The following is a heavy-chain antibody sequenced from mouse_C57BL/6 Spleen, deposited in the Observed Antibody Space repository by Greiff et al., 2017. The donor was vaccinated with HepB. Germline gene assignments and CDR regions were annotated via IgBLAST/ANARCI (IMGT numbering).Heavy chain of an antibody. Sequence: EVKLMESGGGLVQPGGSLKLSCAASGFTFSDYGMAWVRQAPRKGPEWVAFISNLAYSIYYADTVTGRFTISRENAKNTLYLEMSSLRYEDTAMYYCARQGIYYGSSPYWYFDVWGTGTTVTVSS. CDR1: GFTFSDYG. J-gene: IGHJ1*03. CDR3: ARQGIYYGSSPYWYFDV. V-gene: IGHV5-15*01. CDR2: ISNLAYSI. D-gene: IGHD1-1*01.